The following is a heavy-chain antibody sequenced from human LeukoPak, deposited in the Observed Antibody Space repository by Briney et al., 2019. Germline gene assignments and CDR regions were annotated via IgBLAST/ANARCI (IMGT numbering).Heavy chain of an antibody. CDR1: GFTFSDYY. CDR2: ISSSGSTI. V-gene: IGHV3-11*01. J-gene: IGHJ3*02. CDR3: ASRNDIVVVPAARGAFDI. Sequence: GGSLRLSCAASGFTFSDYYMSWIRQAPGKGLEWVSYISSSGSTIYYADSVKGRFTISRDNAKNSLYLQMNSLRAEDTAVYYCASRNDIVVVPAARGAFDIWGQGTMVTVSS. D-gene: IGHD2-2*01.